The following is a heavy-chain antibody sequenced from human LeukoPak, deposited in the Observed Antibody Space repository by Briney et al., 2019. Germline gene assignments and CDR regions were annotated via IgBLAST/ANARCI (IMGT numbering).Heavy chain of an antibody. CDR1: GFTFSSYA. CDR3: AKDVVDTMESGYFDY. J-gene: IGHJ4*02. D-gene: IGHD5-12*01. Sequence: GGSLRLSCAASGFTFSSYAMSWVRQAPGKGLEWVSAISGSGGSTYHADSVKGRFTISRDNSKNTLYLQMNSLRAEDTAVYYCAKDVVDTMESGYFDYWAQGTLATVSS. V-gene: IGHV3-23*01. CDR2: ISGSGGST.